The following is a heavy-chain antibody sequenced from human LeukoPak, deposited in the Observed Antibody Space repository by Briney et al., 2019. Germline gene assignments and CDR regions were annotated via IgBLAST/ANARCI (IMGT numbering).Heavy chain of an antibody. V-gene: IGHV3-15*01. CDR2: IKSKTDGGTT. CDR1: GFTFSNAW. Sequence: GGSLGLSCAASGFTFSNAWMSWVRQAPGKGLEWVGRIKSKTDGGTTDYAAPVKGRFTISRDDSKNTLYLQMNSLKTEDTAVYYCTTRYCSSTSCSGEGWFDPWGQGTLVTVSS. CDR3: TTRYCSSTSCSGEGWFDP. D-gene: IGHD2-2*01. J-gene: IGHJ5*02.